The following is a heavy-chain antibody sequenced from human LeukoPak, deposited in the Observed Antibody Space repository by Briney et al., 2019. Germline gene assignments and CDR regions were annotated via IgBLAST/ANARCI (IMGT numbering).Heavy chain of an antibody. V-gene: IGHV4-59*01. CDR3: ARRITDGPYYYYYMDV. CDR1: GGSISSYY. D-gene: IGHD1-14*01. CDR2: IYYSGST. J-gene: IGHJ6*03. Sequence: PSETLSLTCTVSGGSISSYYWSWIRQPPGKGLEWIGYIYYSGSTNYNPSLKSRVTISVDTSKNQFSLKLSSVTAADTAVYYCARRITDGPYYYYYMDVWGKGTTVTVSS.